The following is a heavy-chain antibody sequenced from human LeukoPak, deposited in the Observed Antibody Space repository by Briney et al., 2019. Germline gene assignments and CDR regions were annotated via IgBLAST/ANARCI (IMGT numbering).Heavy chain of an antibody. J-gene: IGHJ6*02. V-gene: IGHV3-7*01. CDR2: IKQDGSDK. CDR3: ARVDWWFDIMTGWPAITNNGMDV. D-gene: IGHD3-9*01. Sequence: PGGSLRLSCAASRFSFSSYWMSWVRQAPGKGLEWVANIKQDGSDKYYVDSVRGRFTISRDNAKRSLYLQMNSLRAEDTAVYYCARVDWWFDIMTGWPAITNNGMDVWGQGITVIVSS. CDR1: RFSFSSYW.